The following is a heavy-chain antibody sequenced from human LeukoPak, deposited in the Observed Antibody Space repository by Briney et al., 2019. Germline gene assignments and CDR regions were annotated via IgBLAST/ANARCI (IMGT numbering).Heavy chain of an antibody. CDR1: GFTFSSYS. V-gene: IGHV3-21*01. J-gene: IGHJ4*02. CDR2: IISSSSYI. CDR3: ARVPQYSGSYGQGS. D-gene: IGHD1-26*01. Sequence: KPGGSLRLSCAASGFTFSSYSMNWVRQAPGKGLEWVSSIISSSSYIYYADSVKGRFTISRDNAKNSLYLQMNSMRAEDTAVYYCARVPQYSGSYGQGSWGQGTLVTVSS.